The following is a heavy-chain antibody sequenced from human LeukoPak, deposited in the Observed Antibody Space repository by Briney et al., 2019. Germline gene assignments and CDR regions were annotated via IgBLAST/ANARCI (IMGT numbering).Heavy chain of an antibody. D-gene: IGHD3-22*01. J-gene: IGHJ4*02. CDR2: KSNDGNSK. Sequence: GRSLRLSCEASGLTFSRYAMHWVRQVPGKGLEWVAVKSNDGNSKYYSDSVRGRFTISRDNSKSTLFLQMNSLRAEDTAVYYCARTERYYYDNSGNYYDLGGPHFDSWGQGTLVTVSS. V-gene: IGHV3-30*03. CDR1: GLTFSRYA. CDR3: ARTERYYYDNSGNYYDLGGPHFDS.